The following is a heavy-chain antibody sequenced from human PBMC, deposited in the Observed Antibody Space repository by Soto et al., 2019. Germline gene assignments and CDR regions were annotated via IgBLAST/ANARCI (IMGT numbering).Heavy chain of an antibody. CDR3: ARVVEDIVGTVIYYYYYLDV. CDR1: GFTFRDYY. D-gene: IGHD5-12*01. J-gene: IGHJ6*03. V-gene: IGHV3-11*01. Sequence: CGSLRLSCTASGFTFRDYYMSWIRQAPGKGLEWVAYISSSGSTIYYAASVKGRFTISRDNAKNSLYLQMNSLRAEDTAVYYGARVVEDIVGTVIYYYYYLDVWGKGTTVTVSS. CDR2: ISSSGSTI.